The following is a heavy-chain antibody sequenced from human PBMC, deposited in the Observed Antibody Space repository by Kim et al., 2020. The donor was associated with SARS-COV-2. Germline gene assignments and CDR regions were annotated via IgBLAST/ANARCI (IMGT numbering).Heavy chain of an antibody. CDR2: IICSSGNG. J-gene: IGHJ6*02. V-gene: IGHV3-20*04. Sequence: GGSLRLSCTGSGITFDGYGVNWVRQAPGKGLEWVSGIICSSGNGDYVDSVKGRFTISRDIAKNSVYLQMNSLRVEDTALYYCARDLVPRRADILGQVT. D-gene: IGHD3-10*01. CDR3: ARDLVPRRADI. CDR1: GITFDGYG.